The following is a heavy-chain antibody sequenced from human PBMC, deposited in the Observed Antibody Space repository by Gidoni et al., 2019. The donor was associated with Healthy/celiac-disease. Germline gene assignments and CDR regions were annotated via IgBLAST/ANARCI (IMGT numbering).Heavy chain of an antibody. Sequence: QVQLQQWGAGLLKPSETLSLTCAVYGGSFSGYYWSWIRQPQGKGLEWIGEINHSGSTNYNPALKSRVTISVDTSKNQFSLKLSSVTAAETAVYYCARGSNCSSTSCYVWNWFDPWGQGTLVTVSS. CDR2: INHSGST. CDR3: ARGSNCSSTSCYVWNWFDP. CDR1: GGSFSGYY. V-gene: IGHV4-34*01. J-gene: IGHJ5*02. D-gene: IGHD2-2*01.